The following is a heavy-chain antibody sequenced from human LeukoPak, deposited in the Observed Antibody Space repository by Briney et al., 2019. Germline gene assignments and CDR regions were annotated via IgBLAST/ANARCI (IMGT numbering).Heavy chain of an antibody. V-gene: IGHV4-39*01. CDR2: IYYSGST. Sequence: SETLTLTCTVSGGSISSSSYYWGRIRQPPGKGLEWIGSIYYSGSTYYNPSLKSQVTISVDTSKNQFSLKLSSVTAADTAVYYCARLADSGFAELASDYWGQGTLVTVSS. CDR3: ARLADSGFAELASDY. D-gene: IGHD3-10*01. CDR1: GGSISSSSYY. J-gene: IGHJ4*02.